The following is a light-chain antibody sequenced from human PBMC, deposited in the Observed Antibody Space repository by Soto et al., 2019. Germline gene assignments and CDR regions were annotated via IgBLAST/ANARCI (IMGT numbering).Light chain of an antibody. V-gene: IGKV3-20*01. CDR2: ATS. CDR3: QQYVTSSPRT. CDR1: QSVSSRD. Sequence: PGETATPSCRASQSVSSRDLAWYQQKPGQAPRLLIYATSSRAAGIPDRFSGSGSGTDFTLTISRLEPEDFAVYYCQQYVTSSPRTCGKGTTGDTK. J-gene: IGKJ1*01.